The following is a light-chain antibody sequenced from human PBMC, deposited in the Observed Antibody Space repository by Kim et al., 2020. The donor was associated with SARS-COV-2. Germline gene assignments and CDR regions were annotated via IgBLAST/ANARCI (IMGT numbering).Light chain of an antibody. CDR1: SSNIGSNY. CDR2: RNN. Sequence: ELTQPPSASGTPGQRVTISCSGSSSNIGSNYVYWYQQLPGTAPKLLIYRNNQRPSGVPDRFSGSKSGTSASLAISGLRSEDEADYYCAAWDDSLSGLHWVFGGGTQLTVL. CDR3: AAWDDSLSGLHWV. J-gene: IGLJ3*02. V-gene: IGLV1-47*01.